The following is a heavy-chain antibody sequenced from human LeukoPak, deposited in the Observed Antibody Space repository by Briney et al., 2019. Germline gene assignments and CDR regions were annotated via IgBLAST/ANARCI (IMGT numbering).Heavy chain of an antibody. D-gene: IGHD3-22*01. V-gene: IGHV5-51*01. CDR2: IYPGDSDT. J-gene: IGHJ3*02. CDR1: GYSFTSYW. CDR3: ARRPTPSSGYFRDAFDI. Sequence: GESLEISCKGSGYSFTSYWIGWVRQMPGKGLEWMGIIYPGDSDTRYSPSFQGQVTISADKSISTAYLQWSSLKASDTAMYYCARRPTPSSGYFRDAFDIWGQGTMVTVSS.